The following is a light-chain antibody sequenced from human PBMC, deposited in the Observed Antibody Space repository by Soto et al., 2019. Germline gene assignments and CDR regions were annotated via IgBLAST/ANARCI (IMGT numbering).Light chain of an antibody. J-gene: IGKJ5*01. CDR1: QGISSA. V-gene: IGKV1-13*02. Sequence: AIQLTQSPSSLSASVGDRVTITCRASQGISSALAWYQQKPGKAPKLLIYDASSLESGVPSRFSGSGSGTDFTLTISSPQPEDFATYYCQQFNSYPLITFGQGTRLEIK. CDR2: DAS. CDR3: QQFNSYPLIT.